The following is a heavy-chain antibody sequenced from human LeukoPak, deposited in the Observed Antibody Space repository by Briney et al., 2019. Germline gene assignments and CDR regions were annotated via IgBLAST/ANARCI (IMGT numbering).Heavy chain of an antibody. V-gene: IGHV3-7*03. D-gene: IGHD1-1*01. CDR1: GFTFGSYW. CDR3: ARDPPRHVQVPCY. Sequence: QSGGSLRLSCATFGFTFGSYWMTWVRQPPGKGLEWVANIKRDGSEKNYVDSVKGRFTISRDNSKNSLYLQMNSLRAEDTAVYYCARDPPRHVQVPCYWGQGTRVTVSS. CDR2: IKRDGSEK. J-gene: IGHJ4*02.